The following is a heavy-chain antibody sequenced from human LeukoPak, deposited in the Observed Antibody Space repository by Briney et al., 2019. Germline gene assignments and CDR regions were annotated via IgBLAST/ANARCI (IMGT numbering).Heavy chain of an antibody. D-gene: IGHD2-2*01. Sequence: GGSLSLSCAASGFTFNNYAMSWVRQAPGKGLEWVSAISTSGGTTYYADSVKGRFTISRDNSENTLFLQMNSLRAEDTAVYYCAKEPREYCSSTSCPNWFDSWGQGTLVTVSS. CDR1: GFTFNNYA. V-gene: IGHV3-23*01. J-gene: IGHJ5*01. CDR3: AKEPREYCSSTSCPNWFDS. CDR2: ISTSGGTT.